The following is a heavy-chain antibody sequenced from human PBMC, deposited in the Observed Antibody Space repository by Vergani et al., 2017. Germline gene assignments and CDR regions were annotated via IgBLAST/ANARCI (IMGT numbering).Heavy chain of an antibody. V-gene: IGHV1-69*04. D-gene: IGHD3-22*01. Sequence: QVQLVQSGAAVKKPGSSVKVSCKASGGTFSSYAISWVRQAPGQGLEWMGRIIPILGIANYAQKFQGRVTITADKSTSTAYMELSSLRSEDTAVYYCARRLSGYYYDSSGYYWPGAFDIWGQGTMVTVSS. CDR3: ARRLSGYYYDSSGYYWPGAFDI. J-gene: IGHJ3*02. CDR2: IIPILGIA. CDR1: GGTFSSYA.